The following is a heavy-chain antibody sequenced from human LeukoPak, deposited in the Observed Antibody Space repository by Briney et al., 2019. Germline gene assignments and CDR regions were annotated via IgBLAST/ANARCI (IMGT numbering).Heavy chain of an antibody. Sequence: PSGTLTLTCDVSGGSISSGNWWSWVRQPPGKGLEWIGEIYRTGSTNYNPSLKSRVTISVDTSKSQFSLKLTSVTAADTAVYYCTRNGAYNLEAWGQGTLVTVSS. CDR1: GGSISSGNW. CDR2: IYRTGST. V-gene: IGHV4-4*02. D-gene: IGHD4-17*01. CDR3: TRNGAYNLEA. J-gene: IGHJ4*02.